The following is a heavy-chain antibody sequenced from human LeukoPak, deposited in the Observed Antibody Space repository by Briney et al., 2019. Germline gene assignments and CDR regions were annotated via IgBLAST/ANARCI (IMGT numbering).Heavy chain of an antibody. CDR2: IYYSGTT. V-gene: IGHV4-39*01. Sequence: SETLSLTCTVSGGSISSSHYYWGWIRQSPGRGLEWIGSIYYSGTTYYNPSLESRVTISDDTSKNRFSLMLTSLTAADTAVYYCARQSSDYYYYYINVWGEGTTVIVSS. J-gene: IGHJ6*03. CDR1: GGSISSSHYY. CDR3: ARQSSDYYYYYINV.